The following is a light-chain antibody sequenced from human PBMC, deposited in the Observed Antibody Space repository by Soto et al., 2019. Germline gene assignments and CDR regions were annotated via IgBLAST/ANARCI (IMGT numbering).Light chain of an antibody. CDR1: QSIGKY. Sequence: EIVLAQSPATLSLSPGERATLSCRASQSIGKYLAWYQQKPGQPPRLLIYDASNRATGIPARFSGTGSGTDFTLTISDLEPEDFAVYYCQQRSTWPSFGQGTKLEIK. CDR2: DAS. CDR3: QQRSTWPS. J-gene: IGKJ2*01. V-gene: IGKV3-11*01.